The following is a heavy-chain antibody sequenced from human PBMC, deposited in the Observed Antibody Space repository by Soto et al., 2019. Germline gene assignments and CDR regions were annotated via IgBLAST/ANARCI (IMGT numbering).Heavy chain of an antibody. D-gene: IGHD3-22*01. CDR1: GFSLSTSGMC. Sequence: GSGPTLVNPTQTLILTCTFSGFSLSTSGMCVSWIRQPPGKALEWLALIDWDDDKYYSTSLKTRLTISKDTSKNQVVLTMTNMDPVDTATYYCARIPYYDSSGYMAADYWGQRTLVTVSS. J-gene: IGHJ4*02. CDR3: ARIPYYDSSGYMAADY. CDR2: IDWDDDK. V-gene: IGHV2-70*01.